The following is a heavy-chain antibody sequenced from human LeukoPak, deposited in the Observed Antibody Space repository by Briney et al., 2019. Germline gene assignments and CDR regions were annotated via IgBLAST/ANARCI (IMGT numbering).Heavy chain of an antibody. V-gene: IGHV4-61*01. J-gene: IGHJ5*02. D-gene: IGHD3-3*01. CDR2: IYYSGST. CDR3: ARDRRYDFWSGLNWFDP. Sequence: SETLSLTCTVSGGSVSSSSYYWGWIRQPPGKGLEWIGYIYYSGSTNYNPSLKSRVTISVDTSKNQFSLKLSSVTAADTAVYYCARDRRYDFWSGLNWFDPWGQGTLVTVSS. CDR1: GGSVSSSSYY.